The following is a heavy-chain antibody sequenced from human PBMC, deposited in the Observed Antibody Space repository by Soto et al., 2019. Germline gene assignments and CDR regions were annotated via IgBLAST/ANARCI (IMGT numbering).Heavy chain of an antibody. D-gene: IGHD3-22*01. CDR2: MNPNSGNT. J-gene: IGHJ6*02. Sequence: GASVKVSCKASGYILASYYMHWVRKAPGQGLDWMGWMNPNSGNTGYAQKFQGRVTMTRNTSVTTAYMELSSLTSEDTAVYYCASHYYDSSGYYLGRYYGMDVWGQGTTVTVSS. CDR1: GYILASYY. CDR3: ASHYYDSSGYYLGRYYGMDV. V-gene: IGHV1-8*01.